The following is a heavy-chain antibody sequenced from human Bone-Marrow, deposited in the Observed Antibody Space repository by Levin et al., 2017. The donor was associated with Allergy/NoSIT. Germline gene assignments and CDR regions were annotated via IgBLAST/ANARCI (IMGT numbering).Heavy chain of an antibody. CDR3: ARQNFFDY. J-gene: IGHJ4*02. D-gene: IGHD2/OR15-2a*01. V-gene: IGHV3-48*01. Sequence: PGGSLRLSCAASGFTFSSSSMNWVRQAPGKGLEWVSYISSGSGTQYYADSVKGRFTISRDNAKNSLYLQMNSLRAEDTAVYYCARQNFFDYWGQGTLVTVSS. CDR2: ISSGSGTQ. CDR1: GFTFSSSS.